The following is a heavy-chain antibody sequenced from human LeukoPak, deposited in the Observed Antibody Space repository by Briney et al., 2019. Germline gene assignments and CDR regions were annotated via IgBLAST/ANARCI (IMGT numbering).Heavy chain of an antibody. CDR2: INPNSGGT. V-gene: IGHV1-2*02. J-gene: IGHJ5*02. CDR3: ARDRRGYSYGFRPYNWFDP. D-gene: IGHD5-18*01. Sequence: ASVKVCCKASGYTFTGYYMHWVRQAPGQGLEWMGWINPNSGGTNYAQKFQGRVTMTRDTSISTAYMELSRLRSDDTAVYYCARDRRGYSYGFRPYNWFDPWGQGTLVTVSS. CDR1: GYTFTGYY.